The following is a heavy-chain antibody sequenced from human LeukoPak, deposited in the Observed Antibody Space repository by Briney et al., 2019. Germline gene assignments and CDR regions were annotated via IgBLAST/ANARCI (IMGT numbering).Heavy chain of an antibody. J-gene: IGHJ4*02. V-gene: IGHV4-39*01. D-gene: IGHD1-26*01. CDR3: ARQIARGLWAFDS. Sequence: SESLSLTCSVSGASISSADHWWAWIRQSPGMGLEWIGSIYHSGSIYYNPSLRSRPTISVATSRNQFSLMLNSLTAAETAVYYCARQIARGLWAFDSWGQGSLVTVTS. CDR1: GASISSADHW. CDR2: IYHSGSI.